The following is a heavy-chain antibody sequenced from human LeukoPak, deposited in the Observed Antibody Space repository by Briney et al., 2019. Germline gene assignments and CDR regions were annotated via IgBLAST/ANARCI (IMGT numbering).Heavy chain of an antibody. Sequence: SVKVSCKASGGTFSSYAISWVRQAPGQGLEWMGGIIPIFGTANYAQKFQGRVTITADESTSTAYMELSSLRSEDTAVYYCARDGYPVEMATIVNFQRWGQGTLVTVSS. CDR3: ARDGYPVEMATIVNFQR. J-gene: IGHJ1*01. D-gene: IGHD5-24*01. V-gene: IGHV1-69*13. CDR2: IIPIFGTA. CDR1: GGTFSSYA.